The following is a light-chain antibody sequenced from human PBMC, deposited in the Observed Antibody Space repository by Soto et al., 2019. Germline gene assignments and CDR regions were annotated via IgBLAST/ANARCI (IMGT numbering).Light chain of an antibody. CDR1: SADVGGYNF. J-gene: IGLJ1*01. CDR3: ASYAGSQNYV. Sequence: QSALTQPPSASGSLGQSVTISCTGTSADVGGYNFVSWYQQHPGKAPKLMIFEVSQRPSGVPDRFSGSKSGNTASLTVSELQAEDEADYYCASYAGSQNYVFGTGTKFTVL. CDR2: EVS. V-gene: IGLV2-8*01.